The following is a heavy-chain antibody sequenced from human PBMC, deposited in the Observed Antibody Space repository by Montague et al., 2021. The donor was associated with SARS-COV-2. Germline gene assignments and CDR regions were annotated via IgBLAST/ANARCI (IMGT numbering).Heavy chain of an antibody. J-gene: IGHJ4*02. V-gene: IGHV4-39*01. D-gene: IGHD2-15*01. Sequence: SETLSLTCTVSGGSISSSSYYWGWIRQPPGKGLEWIGSIYYSGSTYYNPSLQSRVTISADTSKNQFSLKLSSVTAADTAVYYCARQGVSVFVVVVVAPGYFDYWGQGTPVTVSS. CDR2: IYYSGST. CDR1: GGSISSSSYY. CDR3: ARQGVSVFVVVVVAPGYFDY.